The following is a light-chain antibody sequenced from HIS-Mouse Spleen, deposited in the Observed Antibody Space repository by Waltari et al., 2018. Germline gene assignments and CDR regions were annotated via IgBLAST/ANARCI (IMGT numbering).Light chain of an antibody. CDR3: QVWDSSSDHVV. V-gene: IGLV3-21*03. Sequence: SYVLTQPPSVSVAPGKTARITCGGNNLGSKSVHWYQQKPGQAPVLVVYDDSDRPSGLPERFSGSNSGNTATLTISRVEAGDEADYYWQVWDSSSDHVVFGGGTKLTVL. CDR1: NLGSKS. CDR2: DDS. J-gene: IGLJ2*01.